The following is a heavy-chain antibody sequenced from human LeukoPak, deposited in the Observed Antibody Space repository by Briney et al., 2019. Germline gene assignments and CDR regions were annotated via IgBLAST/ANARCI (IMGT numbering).Heavy chain of an antibody. V-gene: IGHV4-59*12. CDR2: IYYSGST. J-gene: IGHJ6*03. CDR3: ARGQAGDCSGGSCPSRGPYYYYYMDV. CDR1: GGSISSYY. D-gene: IGHD2-15*01. Sequence: SETLSLTCTVSGGSISSYYWSWIRQPPGKGLEWIGYIYYSGSTNYNPSLRSRVTISVDTSKNQFSLKLSSVTAADTAVYYCARGQAGDCSGGSCPSRGPYYYYYMDVWGKGTTVTVSS.